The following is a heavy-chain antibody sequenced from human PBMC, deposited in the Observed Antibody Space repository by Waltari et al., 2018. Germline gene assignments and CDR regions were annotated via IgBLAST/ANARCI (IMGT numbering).Heavy chain of an antibody. CDR2: IIPIFGTA. CDR3: ARDRGQYSSSWYYFDY. J-gene: IGHJ4*02. CDR1: GGTFSSYA. V-gene: IGHV1-69*08. Sequence: QVQLVQSGAEVKKPGSSVKVSCKSSGGTFSSYAISWVRQAPGQGLEWMGRIIPIFGTANYAQKFQGRVTITADKSTSTAYMELSSLRSEDTAVYYCARDRGQYSSSWYYFDYWGQGTLVTVSS. D-gene: IGHD6-13*01.